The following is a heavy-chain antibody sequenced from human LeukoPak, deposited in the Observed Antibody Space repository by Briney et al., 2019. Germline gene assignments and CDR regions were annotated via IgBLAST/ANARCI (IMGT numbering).Heavy chain of an antibody. D-gene: IGHD4-17*01. Sequence: SETLSLTCAVSGGSISSGGYSWSWLRQPPGKGLEWIGYIYHSGSTYYNPSLKSRVTISVDRSKNQFSLKLSSVTAADTAVYYCARNYGDFGFDYWGQGTLVTVSS. CDR3: ARNYGDFGFDY. CDR1: GGSISSGGYS. J-gene: IGHJ4*02. CDR2: IYHSGST. V-gene: IGHV4-30-2*01.